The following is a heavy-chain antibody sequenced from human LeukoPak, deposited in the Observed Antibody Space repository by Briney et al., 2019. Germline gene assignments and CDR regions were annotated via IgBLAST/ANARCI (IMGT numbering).Heavy chain of an antibody. CDR3: ARRYTTLDY. J-gene: IGHJ4*02. CDR1: GFTFSSYS. D-gene: IGHD3-9*01. CDR2: ISSSGTTI. Sequence: PGGSLRLSCAASGFTFSSYSMNWVRQAPGKGLEWVSYISSSGTTIYYADSVKGRFTISRDNAKNSLYLQMNSLRAEDTAVYYCARRYTTLDYWGQGTLVTVPS. V-gene: IGHV3-48*01.